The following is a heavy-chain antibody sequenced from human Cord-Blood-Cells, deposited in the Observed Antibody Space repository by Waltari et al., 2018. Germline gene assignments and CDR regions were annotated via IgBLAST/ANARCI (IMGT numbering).Heavy chain of an antibody. Sequence: QVQLQQWGAGLFKPPEPLSLTCAVYGGSFIGSYWSWIRHPPGKGLERIGEINHSGSTNYNPSVKSRVTISVDTSKNQFSLKLSSVTAADTAVYYCARLASPYSGSYYYYYYYMDVWGKGTTVTVSS. J-gene: IGHJ6*03. CDR1: GGSFIGSY. CDR3: ARLASPYSGSYYYYYYYMDV. D-gene: IGHD1-26*01. CDR2: INHSGST. V-gene: IGHV4-34*01.